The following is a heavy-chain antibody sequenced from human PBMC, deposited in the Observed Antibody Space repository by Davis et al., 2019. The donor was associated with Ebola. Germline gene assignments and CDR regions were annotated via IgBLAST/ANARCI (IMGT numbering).Heavy chain of an antibody. Sequence: GESLKISCAASGFTFSSYSMNWVRQAPGKGLEWVSYISSSSSTIYYADSVKGRFTISRDNSKNTLYLQMNSLRAEDTAVYYCAKEMGMMYFDYWGQGTLVTVSS. D-gene: IGHD3-16*01. CDR1: GFTFSSYS. CDR3: AKEMGMMYFDY. V-gene: IGHV3-48*01. J-gene: IGHJ4*02. CDR2: ISSSSSTI.